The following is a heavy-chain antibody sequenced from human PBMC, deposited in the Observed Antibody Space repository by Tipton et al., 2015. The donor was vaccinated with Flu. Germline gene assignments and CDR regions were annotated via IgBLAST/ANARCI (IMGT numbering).Heavy chain of an antibody. CDR2: VYETGYT. V-gene: IGHV4-30-2*01. CDR1: GGSITSGGYS. CDR3: ARSRIIRLDAFGI. Sequence: TLSLTCDVSGGSITSGGYSWIRRPPGKGLEWIGFVYETGYTNYSSSLKSRATVSVDRSENHVSLNLRSVTAADTAVYYCARSRIIRLDAFGIWGQGTMVTVSS. D-gene: IGHD3-3*01. J-gene: IGHJ3*02.